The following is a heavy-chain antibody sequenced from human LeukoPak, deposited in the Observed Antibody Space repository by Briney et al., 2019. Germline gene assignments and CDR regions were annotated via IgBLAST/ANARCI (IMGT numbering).Heavy chain of an antibody. CDR3: AKGPIAAALYYMDV. V-gene: IGHV3-48*04. D-gene: IGHD6-13*01. CDR1: GFTFSSYG. CDR2: ISSSGSTI. Sequence: GGSLRLSCAASGFTFSSYGMNWVRQAPGKGLEWVSYISSSGSTIYYADSVKGRFTISRDNAKNSLYLQMNSLRAEDTAVYYCAKGPIAAALYYMDVWGKGTTVTISS. J-gene: IGHJ6*03.